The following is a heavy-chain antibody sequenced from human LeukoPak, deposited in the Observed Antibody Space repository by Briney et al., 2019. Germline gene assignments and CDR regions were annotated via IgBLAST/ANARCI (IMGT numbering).Heavy chain of an antibody. V-gene: IGHV3-43*02. Sequence: GGSLRLSCAASGFTFDDYAMHWVRQAPGKGLEWVSLIGGDGGSTYYADSVKGRFTISRDNSKNSLFLQMKSLRTYDTALYYCVKEPHYYDRSGYFWGQGTLVTVSS. CDR2: IGGDGGST. CDR1: GFTFDDYA. J-gene: IGHJ4*02. CDR3: VKEPHYYDRSGYF. D-gene: IGHD3-22*01.